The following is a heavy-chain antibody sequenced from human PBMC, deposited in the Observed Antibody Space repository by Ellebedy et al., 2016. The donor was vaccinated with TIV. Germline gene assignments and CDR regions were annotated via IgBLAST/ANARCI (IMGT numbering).Heavy chain of an antibody. J-gene: IGHJ4*02. CDR2: VFHSGST. V-gene: IGHV4-59*08. CDR3: ARHVASSSSGSHFDS. Sequence: SETLSLTXSVSGGSIGRYYWSWIRQSPGKGLKWIGYVFHSGSTNYNPSLKSRVTISVDTSKNQFSLRLNSVTAADTALYFCARHVASSSSGSHFDSWGQGALVTVS. D-gene: IGHD3-10*01. CDR1: GGSIGRYY.